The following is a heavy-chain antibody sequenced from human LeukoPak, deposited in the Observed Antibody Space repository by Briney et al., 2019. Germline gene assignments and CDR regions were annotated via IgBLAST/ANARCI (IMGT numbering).Heavy chain of an antibody. D-gene: IGHD3-9*01. J-gene: IGHJ5*02. CDR3: ARGRGYYDILTGYRRAFNWFDP. CDR1: GGSFSGYY. V-gene: IGHV4-34*01. CDR2: INHSGST. Sequence: PSETLSLTCAVYGGSFSGYYWSWIRQPPGKGLEWIGEINHSGSTNYNPSLKSRVTISVDTSKNQFSLKLGSVTAADTAVYYCARGRGYYDILTGYRRAFNWFDPWGQGTLVTVSS.